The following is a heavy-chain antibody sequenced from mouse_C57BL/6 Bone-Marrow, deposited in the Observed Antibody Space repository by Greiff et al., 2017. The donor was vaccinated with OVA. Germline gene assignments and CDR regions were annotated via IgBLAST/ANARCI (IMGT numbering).Heavy chain of an antibody. V-gene: IGHV1-50*01. J-gene: IGHJ1*03. CDR3: AREGYYGSYWYFDV. CDR1: GYTFTSYW. D-gene: IGHD1-1*01. CDR2: IDPSASYT. Sequence: QVQLQQPGAELVKPGASVKLSCKASGYTFTSYWMQWVKQRPGQGLEWIGEIDPSASYTTYNQKFKGKATLTVDTSSSTAYMQLSSLTSEDSAVYYCAREGYYGSYWYFDVWGTGTTVTVSS.